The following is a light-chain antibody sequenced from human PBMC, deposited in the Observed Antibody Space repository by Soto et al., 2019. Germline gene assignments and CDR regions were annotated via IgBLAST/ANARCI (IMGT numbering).Light chain of an antibody. CDR3: QQYGRSIT. J-gene: IGKJ5*01. CDR2: GAS. CDR1: QSVSSNY. V-gene: IGKV3-20*01. Sequence: EIVLAQSPGTQSLSPGERAALSCRASQSVSSNYLAWFQQKPGQAPRLLIYGASSRATGIPDRFSGSGSGTDFTLTISRLEPEDFAVYYCQQYGRSITFGQGTRLEIK.